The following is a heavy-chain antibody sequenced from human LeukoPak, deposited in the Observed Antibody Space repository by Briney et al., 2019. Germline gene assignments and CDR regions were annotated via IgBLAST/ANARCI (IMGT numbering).Heavy chain of an antibody. CDR1: GLTFRTYC. CDR3: VRASTTVPSLFDY. J-gene: IGHJ4*02. V-gene: IGHV3-74*01. Sequence: PGGSLRLSCAPSGLTFRTYCMHWVRHVPGKGLLWVARIKGDGSTTIYADSVKGRFTISRDNAKNTLYLQMSSLRAEDTAVYYCVRASTTVPSLFDYWGQGTLVTVSS. CDR2: IKGDGSTT. D-gene: IGHD4-17*01.